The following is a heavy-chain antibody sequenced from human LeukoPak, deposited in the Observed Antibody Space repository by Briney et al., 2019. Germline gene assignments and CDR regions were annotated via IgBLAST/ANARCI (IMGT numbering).Heavy chain of an antibody. Sequence: GGSLRLSCAASGFTFSSYAMSWVRQAPGKGLEWVSAISGSGGSTYYADSVKGRFTISRDNSKNTLYLQMNSLRAGDTAVYYCAKVLWDIVVVVAAQNWFDPWGQGTLVTVSS. J-gene: IGHJ5*02. CDR1: GFTFSSYA. D-gene: IGHD2-15*01. CDR2: ISGSGGST. CDR3: AKVLWDIVVVVAAQNWFDP. V-gene: IGHV3-23*01.